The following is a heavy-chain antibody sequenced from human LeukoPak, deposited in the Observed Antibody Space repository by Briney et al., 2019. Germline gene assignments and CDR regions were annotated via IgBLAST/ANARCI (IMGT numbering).Heavy chain of an antibody. D-gene: IGHD1-26*01. CDR3: ARWAYSGSYSDAFDI. CDR2: IYPGDSDT. V-gene: IGHV5-51*01. CDR1: GYSFTSYW. J-gene: IGHJ3*02. Sequence: GESLKISCKGSGYSFTSYWIGWVRQMPGKGLEWMRIIYPGDSDTRYSPSFQGQVTISADKSISTAYLQWSSLKASDTAMYYCARWAYSGSYSDAFDIWGQGTMVTVSS.